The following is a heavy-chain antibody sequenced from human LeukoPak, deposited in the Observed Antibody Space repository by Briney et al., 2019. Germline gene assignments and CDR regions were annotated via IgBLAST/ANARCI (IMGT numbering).Heavy chain of an antibody. V-gene: IGHV3-11*04. Sequence: GGSLRLSCAASGFTFSDYYMSWIRQAPGKGMVCVSFIRTTATTIYYAHSVKARFTISSYNSKNSLYLQMNSLRAEDTAVYYCARDRAPMVIDYWGQGTLVTVSS. CDR3: ARDRAPMVIDY. D-gene: IGHD4/OR15-4a*01. CDR2: IRTTATTI. J-gene: IGHJ4*02. CDR1: GFTFSDYY.